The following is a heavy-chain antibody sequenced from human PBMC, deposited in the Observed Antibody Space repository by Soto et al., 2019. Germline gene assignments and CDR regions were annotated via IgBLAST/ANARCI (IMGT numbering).Heavy chain of an antibody. CDR1: GGSISSSSYY. V-gene: IGHV4-39*01. CDR2: IYYSGST. J-gene: IGHJ4*02. D-gene: IGHD1-26*01. Sequence: QLQLQESGPGLVKPSETLSLTCTVSGGSISSSSYYWGWIRQPPGKGLEWIGSIYYSGSTCYNPSLKRRVTISVDTSKNQFSLKLSSVTAADTAVYYCARQLGLLRNWGQGTLVTVSS. CDR3: ARQLGLLRN.